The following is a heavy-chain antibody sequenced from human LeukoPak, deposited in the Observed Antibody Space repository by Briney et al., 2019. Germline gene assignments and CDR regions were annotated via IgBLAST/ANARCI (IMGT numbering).Heavy chain of an antibody. CDR1: GFTFSSYW. CDR3: ARVLRGSSGWKYYYYYMDV. CDR2: IKQDGSEK. Sequence: GGSLRLSCAASGFTFSSYWMSWVRQAPGKGLEWVANIKQDGSEKYYVDSAKGRFTISRDNAKNSLYLQMNSLRAEDTAVYYCARVLRGSSGWKYYYYYMDVWGKGTTVTVSS. D-gene: IGHD6-19*01. V-gene: IGHV3-7*01. J-gene: IGHJ6*03.